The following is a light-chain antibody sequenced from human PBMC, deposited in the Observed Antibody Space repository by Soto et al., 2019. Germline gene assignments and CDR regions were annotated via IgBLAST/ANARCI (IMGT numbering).Light chain of an antibody. CDR3: QHYYSYPWT. CDR2: HAS. Sequence: DIQMTQSPSTLSASIGDRVTITCRASQTINNWLAWYQQKTGKAPNLLIYHASNLETGVPSRFSGSAFGTEFTLTISGLQPDDFATYYCQHYYSYPWTFGQGTKVEIK. CDR1: QTINNW. J-gene: IGKJ1*01. V-gene: IGKV1-5*01.